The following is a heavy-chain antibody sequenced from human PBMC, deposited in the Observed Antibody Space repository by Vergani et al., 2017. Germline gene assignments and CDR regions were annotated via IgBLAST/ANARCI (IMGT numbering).Heavy chain of an antibody. CDR1: GGSFSGYY. Sequence: QVQLQQWGAGLLKPSETLSLTCAVYGGSFSGYYWSWIRQPPGKGLEWIGEINHSGSTNYNPSLKSRVTISVDESKNHFSLKLSSVTAADTAVYYCARAGILAARQRPQFDPWGQGTLVTVSS. V-gene: IGHV4-34*01. CDR2: INHSGST. CDR3: ARAGILAARQRPQFDP. J-gene: IGHJ5*02. D-gene: IGHD6-6*01.